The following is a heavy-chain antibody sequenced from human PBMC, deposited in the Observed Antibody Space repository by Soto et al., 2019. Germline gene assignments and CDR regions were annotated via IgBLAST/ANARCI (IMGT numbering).Heavy chain of an antibody. CDR2: IVSVGDQI. D-gene: IGHD6-13*01. CDR1: NFTFSIYT. J-gene: IGHJ4*02. CDR3: AKDISLRGWVYFVVEY. Sequence: GGSLRLSCAASNFTFSIYTMNWVRQAPGKGLEWVSSIVSVGDQIYYADSVKGRFTISRDSANHSLYLQMNSLRAEDTAVYYCAKDISLRGWVYFVVEYWGQGTLVTVSS. V-gene: IGHV3-21*04.